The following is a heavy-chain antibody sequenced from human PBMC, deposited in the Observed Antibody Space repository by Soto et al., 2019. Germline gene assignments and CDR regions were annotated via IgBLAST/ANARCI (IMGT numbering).Heavy chain of an antibody. J-gene: IGHJ3*02. CDR3: ASWQLQEHAYDI. Sequence: DVQLVESGGGLIQPGGSLRLSCAAFGLTVSGKKYLAWVRQAPGKGLEWLSGLYDVDGAYYAVSVKGRFTVSRDSSQSVVYLQMHSLRPDDTAVYYCASWQLQEHAYDIWGLGTAVTVSS. CDR1: GLTVSGKKY. D-gene: IGHD1-1*01. CDR2: LYDVDGA. V-gene: IGHV3-53*01.